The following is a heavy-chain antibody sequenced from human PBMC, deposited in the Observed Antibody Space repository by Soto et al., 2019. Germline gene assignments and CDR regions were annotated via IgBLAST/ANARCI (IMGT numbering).Heavy chain of an antibody. Sequence: GVSLRLSCAASGFTFSSYGMHWVRQAPGKGLEWVAVISYDGSNKYYADSVKGRFTISRDNSKNTLYLQMNSLRAEDTAVYYCAKEGITYYDFWSGGAFDIWGQGTMVTVSS. J-gene: IGHJ3*02. CDR1: GFTFSSYG. D-gene: IGHD3-3*01. V-gene: IGHV3-30*18. CDR3: AKEGITYYDFWSGGAFDI. CDR2: ISYDGSNK.